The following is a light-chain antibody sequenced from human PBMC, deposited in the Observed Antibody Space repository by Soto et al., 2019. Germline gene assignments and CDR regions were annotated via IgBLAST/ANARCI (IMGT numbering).Light chain of an antibody. CDR3: VLYVGSGINWV. V-gene: IGLV8-61*01. CDR2: NTN. J-gene: IGLJ3*02. Sequence: QTVVTQEPSFSVSPGGTVTLTCRLTSGSVSTRNYPSWYQQIKGQAPRTLIYNTNTRSSGVPDRFSGSILGTKAALTITGAQAEDEYEYDCVLYVGSGINWVFGGGTKLTVL. CDR1: SGSVSTRNY.